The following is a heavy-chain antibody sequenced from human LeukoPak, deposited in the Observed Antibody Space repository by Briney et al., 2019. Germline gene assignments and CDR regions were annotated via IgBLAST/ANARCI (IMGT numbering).Heavy chain of an antibody. V-gene: IGHV3-7*03. D-gene: IGHD2-8*01. CDR2: IKQDGGEK. CDR3: ARVGEWWEHREDY. CDR1: GFTFTSYW. J-gene: IGHJ4*02. Sequence: PGGSLRLSCAASGFTFTSYWMSWVRQAPGKGLEWVANIKQDGGEKVYVDSVKGRFTISRDNAKNSLYLQMNSLRAEDTAVYYCARVGEWWEHREDYWGQGTLVTVSS.